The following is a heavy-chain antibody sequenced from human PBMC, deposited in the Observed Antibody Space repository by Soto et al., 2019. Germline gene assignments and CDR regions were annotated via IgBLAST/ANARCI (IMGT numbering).Heavy chain of an antibody. CDR1: GLLFGTAW. CDR3: TTGTQDYYFDY. Sequence: GGSLRLSCAASGLLFGTAWLSGAPKAPGKGLEWVGRIKSKTDGGTTDYAAPVKGRFTISRDDSKNTLYLQMNSLKTEDTAVYYCTTGTQDYYFDYWGQGTLVTVSS. CDR2: IKSKTDGGTT. J-gene: IGHJ4*02. V-gene: IGHV3-15*01. D-gene: IGHD2-2*01.